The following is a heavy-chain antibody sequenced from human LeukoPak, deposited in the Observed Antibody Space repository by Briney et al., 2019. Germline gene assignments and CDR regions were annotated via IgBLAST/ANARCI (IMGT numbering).Heavy chain of an antibody. J-gene: IGHJ5*02. CDR1: GFNFGNFA. D-gene: IGHD5-24*01. CDR2: MIGTGDT. CDR3: AKDTHYNDGRWEFDP. Sequence: QPGGSLRLSCVASGFNFGNFAVTWVRQAPGKGLEWVSGMIGTGDTYYADSVKGRFTMFRDYSRTTLYLQMNNLIFEDTAIYYCAKDTHYNDGRWEFDPWGQGTLVTVSS. V-gene: IGHV3-23*01.